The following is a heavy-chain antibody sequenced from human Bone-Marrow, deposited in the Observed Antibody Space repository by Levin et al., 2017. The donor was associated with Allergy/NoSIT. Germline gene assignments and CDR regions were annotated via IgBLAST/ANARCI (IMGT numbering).Heavy chain of an antibody. J-gene: IGHJ6*02. CDR1: GGSISRSPYY. D-gene: IGHD1-26*01. Sequence: SETLSLTCTVSGGSISRSPYYWVWIRQPPGKGLEWIGSIYYIGTTYYNPSLKTRVTISVDKSNNQFSLKLSSVTAADTAVYYCARDGSFNYYGMDVWGQGITVTVSS. CDR3: ARDGSFNYYGMDV. CDR2: IYYIGTT. V-gene: IGHV4-39*07.